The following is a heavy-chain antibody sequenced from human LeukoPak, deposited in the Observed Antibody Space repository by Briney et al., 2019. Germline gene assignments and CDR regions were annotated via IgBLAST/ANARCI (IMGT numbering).Heavy chain of an antibody. J-gene: IGHJ4*02. CDR2: ITSGSGSNV. D-gene: IGHD6-13*01. Sequence: GGSLRLSCAASGFTFSSHAMSWVRQAPGKGLEWVSAITSGSGSNVYYTDSLKGRFTISRDNSKNTLYLHMNSLIAEDTAVYYCARHGSWSFDYWGQGTLLTVSA. V-gene: IGHV3-23*01. CDR1: GFTFSSHA. CDR3: ARHGSWSFDY.